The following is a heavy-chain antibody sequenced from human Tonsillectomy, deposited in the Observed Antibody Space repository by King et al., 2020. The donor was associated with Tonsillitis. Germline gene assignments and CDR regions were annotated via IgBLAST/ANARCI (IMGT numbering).Heavy chain of an antibody. D-gene: IGHD3-10*01. CDR1: GGTFSSYA. V-gene: IGHV1-69*01. J-gene: IGHJ6*02. CDR3: AREVRGYGSGTRRREIDV. Sequence: VQLVESGAEVKKPGSSVKVSCKASGGTFSSYAISWVRQAPGQGLEWMGGIIPIFGTANYAQKFQGRVTITADESTSTAYMELSSLRSEDTAVYYCAREVRGYGSGTRRREIDVWGQGTTVTLSS. CDR2: IIPIFGTA.